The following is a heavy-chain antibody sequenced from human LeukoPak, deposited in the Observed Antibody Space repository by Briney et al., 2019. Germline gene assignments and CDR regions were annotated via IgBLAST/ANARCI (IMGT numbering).Heavy chain of an antibody. CDR1: GFTVSSNY. D-gene: IGHD2-15*01. J-gene: IGHJ4*02. CDR3: AKDHTAVSCYYDY. CDR2: IYSGGRT. V-gene: IGHV3-66*01. Sequence: PGGSLRLSCAASGFTVSSNYISWVRQAPGKGLEWVSVIYSGGRTYYADSVKGRFTISRDNSKNTLYLQMNSLRAEDTAVYYCAKDHTAVSCYYDYWGQGTLVTVSS.